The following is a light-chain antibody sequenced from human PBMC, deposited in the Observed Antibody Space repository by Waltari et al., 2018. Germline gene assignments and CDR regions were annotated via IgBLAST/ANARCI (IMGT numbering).Light chain of an antibody. CDR3: QQYGSSLTWT. CDR2: GAS. CDR1: QSVSSSY. V-gene: IGKV3-20*01. J-gene: IGKJ1*01. Sequence: IVLTQSPGTLSLSPGERATLPCRASQSVSSSYLAWYQQKPGQAPRRLIYGASSRATGIPDRFSGSGSGTDFTLTISRLEPEDFAVYYCQQYGSSLTWTFGQGTKVEIK.